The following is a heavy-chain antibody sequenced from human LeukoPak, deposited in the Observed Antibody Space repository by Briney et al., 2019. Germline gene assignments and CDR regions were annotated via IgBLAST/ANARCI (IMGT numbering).Heavy chain of an antibody. CDR2: INPNSGGT. J-gene: IGHJ6*03. CDR3: ARDPPSGSWYHVTSNYYYMDV. Sequence: GASVKVSCKPSGYTFTGYYMHWVRQAPGQGLEWMGWINPNSGGTNYAQKFQGRVTMTRDTSISTAYMEVSRLGSDDTAVYYCARDPPSGSWYHVTSNYYYMDVWGKGTTVTVSS. D-gene: IGHD6-13*01. V-gene: IGHV1-2*02. CDR1: GYTFTGYY.